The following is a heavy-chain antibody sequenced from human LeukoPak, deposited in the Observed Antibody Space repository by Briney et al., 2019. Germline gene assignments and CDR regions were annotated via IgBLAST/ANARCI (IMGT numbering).Heavy chain of an antibody. CDR3: AKTNLDYDFWSGYFRGGGRFVY. CDR1: GFTFSSYA. V-gene: IGHV3-23*01. J-gene: IGHJ4*02. Sequence: PGGSMRLSCAASGFTFSSYAMSWVRQAPGKGLEWVSAISGSGGSTYYADSVKGPFTISRDNSKNTLYLQMNSLRAEDTAVYYCAKTNLDYDFWSGYFRGGGRFVYWGQGTLVTVSS. D-gene: IGHD3-3*01. CDR2: ISGSGGST.